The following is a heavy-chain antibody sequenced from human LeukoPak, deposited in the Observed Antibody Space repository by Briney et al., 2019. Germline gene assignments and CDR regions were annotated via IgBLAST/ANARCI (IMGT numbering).Heavy chain of an antibody. CDR2: IYYSGST. CDR3: ARLGHYYDGSGPANY. Sequence: KPSETLSLTCSVSGGSLSGYFWSWIRQPPGKGLEWIGYIYYSGSTNYNPSLRSRVTISVDTSKNQFSLKLSSVIAADTAVYYCARLGHYYDGSGPANYWGQGTLVTVSS. V-gene: IGHV4-59*01. D-gene: IGHD3-22*01. J-gene: IGHJ4*02. CDR1: GGSLSGYF.